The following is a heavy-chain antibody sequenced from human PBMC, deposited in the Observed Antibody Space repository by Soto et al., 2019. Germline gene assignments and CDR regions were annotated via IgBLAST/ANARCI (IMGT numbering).Heavy chain of an antibody. Sequence: PGGSLRLSCAASGFTFSSYAMHWVRQAPGKGLEWVAVISYDGSNKYYADSVKGRFTISRDNSKNTLYLQMGSLRAEDMAVYYCARDGLRQYAFDIWGQGTMVTVSS. J-gene: IGHJ3*02. CDR3: ARDGLRQYAFDI. D-gene: IGHD4-17*01. CDR2: ISYDGSNK. V-gene: IGHV3-30*14. CDR1: GFTFSSYA.